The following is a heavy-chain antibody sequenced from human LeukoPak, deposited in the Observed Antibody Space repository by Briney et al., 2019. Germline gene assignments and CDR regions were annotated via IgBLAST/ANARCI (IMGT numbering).Heavy chain of an antibody. CDR3: ARGRGVVQGY. V-gene: IGHV4-4*07. D-gene: IGHD3-10*01. CDR1: GGSISSYY. CDR2: LSASGGT. Sequence: SSETLSLTCTVSGGSISSYYWSWIRQPAGKGLEWIGRLSASGGTNYNPSLKSRVTMSVDTSKNQFSLKLSSVTAADTAVYYCARGRGVVQGYWGQGTLVTVSS. J-gene: IGHJ4*02.